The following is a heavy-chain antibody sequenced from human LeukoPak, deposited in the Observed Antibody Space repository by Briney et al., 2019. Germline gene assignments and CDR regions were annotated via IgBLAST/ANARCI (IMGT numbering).Heavy chain of an antibody. D-gene: IGHD5-18*01. Sequence: ASVKVSCKASGHNFVTFDIIWVRQAAGQGLEWMGWMSPNTGNTGSAQKFQGRVTFTRDTSMSTAYMELSSLRSEDTAVYYCARDINVDTAMVPFDYWGQGTLVTVSS. CDR2: MSPNTGNT. CDR3: ARDINVDTAMVPFDY. CDR1: GHNFVTFD. V-gene: IGHV1-8*03. J-gene: IGHJ4*02.